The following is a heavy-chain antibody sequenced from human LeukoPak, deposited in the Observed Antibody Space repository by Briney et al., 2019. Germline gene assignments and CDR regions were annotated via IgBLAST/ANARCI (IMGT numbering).Heavy chain of an antibody. CDR3: ARDSRGHSGYDLDY. CDR2: IYYSGIT. D-gene: IGHD5-12*01. J-gene: IGHJ4*02. V-gene: IGHV4-61*01. CDR1: GASVNSGSSY. Sequence: SETLSLTCTVSGASVNSGSSYWSWIPQPPGKGREWYVYIYYSGITNYNPSLKSRVTMSVDTSKNQFSLKLSSVTAADTAIYYCARDSRGHSGYDLDYWGQGTLVTVSS.